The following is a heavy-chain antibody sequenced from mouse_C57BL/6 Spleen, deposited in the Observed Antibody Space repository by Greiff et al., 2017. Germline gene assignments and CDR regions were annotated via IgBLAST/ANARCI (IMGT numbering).Heavy chain of an antibody. CDR1: GYTFTSYW. V-gene: IGHV1-69*01. D-gene: IGHD1-1*01. Sequence: QVQLQQPGAELVMPGASVKLSCKASGYTFTSYWMHWVKQRPGQGLEWIGEIDPSDSYTNYNQKFKGKSTLTVDKSSSTAYMQLSSLTSEDSAVYYCARGGTTVPRGFAYWGQGTLVTVSA. J-gene: IGHJ3*01. CDR2: IDPSDSYT. CDR3: ARGGTTVPRGFAY.